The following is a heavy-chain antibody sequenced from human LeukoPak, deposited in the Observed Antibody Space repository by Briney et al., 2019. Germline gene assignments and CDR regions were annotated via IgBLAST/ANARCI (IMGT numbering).Heavy chain of an antibody. D-gene: IGHD3-10*01. V-gene: IGHV3-30*01. CDR2: ISYDGSNK. Sequence: GGSLRLSCAASGFTFSSYAMHWVRQAPGKGLEWVAVISYDGSNKYYADSVKGRFTISRDNSKNTLYLQMNSLRAEDTAVYYCARDRRYGTWSYYMVFDWFDPWGQGTLVTVSS. J-gene: IGHJ5*02. CDR1: GFTFSSYA. CDR3: ARDRRYGTWSYYMVFDWFDP.